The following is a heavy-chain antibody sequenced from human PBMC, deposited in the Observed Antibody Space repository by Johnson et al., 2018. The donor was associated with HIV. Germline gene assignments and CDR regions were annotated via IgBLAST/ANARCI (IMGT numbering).Heavy chain of an antibody. CDR3: ARDPQLWFGDGSGDDAFDI. CDR1: GFTFSSYA. CDR2: ISYDGSNK. Sequence: QVQLVESGGGVVQPGRSLRLSCAASGFTFSSYAMHWVRQAPGKGLEWVAVISYDGSNKYYADSVKGRFTISRDNSKNTLYLQMNSLRAEDTAVYYCARDPQLWFGDGSGDDAFDIWGQGTMVTVSS. V-gene: IGHV3-30-3*01. D-gene: IGHD3-10*01. J-gene: IGHJ3*02.